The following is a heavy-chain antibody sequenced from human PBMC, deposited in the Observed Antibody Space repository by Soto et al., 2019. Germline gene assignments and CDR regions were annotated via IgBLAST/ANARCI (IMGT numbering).Heavy chain of an antibody. V-gene: IGHV1-69*02. D-gene: IGHD2-15*01. J-gene: IGHJ5*02. Sequence: QVQLVQSGAEVKKPGSSVKVSCKASGGTFSSYTISWVRQAPGQGLEWMGRIIPILGIANYAQKFQGRVTITADKSTSTAYMELSSLRSEDTAVYYGARSRGSGGSAWGFDPWGQGTLVTVSS. CDR3: ARSRGSGGSAWGFDP. CDR1: GGTFSSYT. CDR2: IIPILGIA.